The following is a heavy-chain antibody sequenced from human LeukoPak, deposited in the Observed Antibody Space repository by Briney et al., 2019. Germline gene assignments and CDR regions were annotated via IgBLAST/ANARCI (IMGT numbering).Heavy chain of an antibody. J-gene: IGHJ6*02. D-gene: IGHD2-15*01. V-gene: IGHV3-30*03. CDR1: GFTFSSYS. CDR3: VRGYSFGPYGMDV. CDR2: ISDDGGYK. Sequence: GGSLRLSCAASGFTFSSYSMNWVRQAPGKGLEWVAAISDDGGYKSYADSVKGRFTISRDNSKNTLYLQMSSLRAEDTAVYFCVRGYSFGPYGMDVWGQGTTVTVSS.